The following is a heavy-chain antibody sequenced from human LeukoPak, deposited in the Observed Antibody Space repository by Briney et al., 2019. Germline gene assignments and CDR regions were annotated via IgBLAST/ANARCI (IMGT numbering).Heavy chain of an antibody. D-gene: IGHD3-22*01. CDR1: GGSISSSSYY. V-gene: IGHV4-39*07. J-gene: IGHJ4*02. Sequence: SETLSLTCTVSGGSISSSSYYWGWIRQPPGKGLEWIGSIYYSGSTYYNPSLKSRVTISVDTSKNQFSLKLSSVTAADTAVYYCARGYYYDSSDLGDFDYWGQGTLVTVSS. CDR2: IYYSGST. CDR3: ARGYYYDSSDLGDFDY.